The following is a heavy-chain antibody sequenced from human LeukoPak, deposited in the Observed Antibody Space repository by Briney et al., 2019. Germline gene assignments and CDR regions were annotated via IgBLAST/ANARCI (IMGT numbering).Heavy chain of an antibody. J-gene: IGHJ4*02. V-gene: IGHV6-1*01. Sequence: SQTLSLTCAISGDSVSSNTAAWNWIRQSPSRGLEWLGRTFYRSKWNNEYGVSVKSRITINPDTSMNQFSLQLNSVTPEDTAVYYCARGGGNFDYWGQGTLVTVSS. CDR1: GDSVSSNTAA. CDR2: TFYRSKWNN. CDR3: ARGGGNFDY.